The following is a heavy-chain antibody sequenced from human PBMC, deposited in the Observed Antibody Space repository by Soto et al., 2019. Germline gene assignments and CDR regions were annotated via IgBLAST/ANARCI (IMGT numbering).Heavy chain of an antibody. D-gene: IGHD6-13*01. CDR2: IYYSGST. Sequence: SETLSLTCTVSGGSISSGGYYWSWIRQHPGKGLEWIGYIYYSGSTYYNPSLKSRVTISVDTSKNQFSLKLSSVTAADTAVYYCARDYSSSWSYYYYGMDVWGQGTTVTVSS. V-gene: IGHV4-31*03. CDR3: ARDYSSSWSYYYYGMDV. J-gene: IGHJ6*02. CDR1: GGSISSGGYY.